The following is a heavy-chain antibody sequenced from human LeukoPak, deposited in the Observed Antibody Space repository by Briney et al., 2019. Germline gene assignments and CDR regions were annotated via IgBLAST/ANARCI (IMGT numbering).Heavy chain of an antibody. CDR1: GFTFSSYA. J-gene: IGHJ6*02. D-gene: IGHD2-2*01. CDR2: ISYDGSNK. V-gene: IGHV3-30-3*01. Sequence: GGSLRLSCAASGFTFSSYAMHWVRQAPGKGLEWVAVISYDGSNKYYADSVKGRFSISRDNSKTTLYLQMNSLRAEDTAVYYCVRDLQDIVVVPAAPYYYYGMDVWGQGTTVTVSS. CDR3: VRDLQDIVVVPAAPYYYYGMDV.